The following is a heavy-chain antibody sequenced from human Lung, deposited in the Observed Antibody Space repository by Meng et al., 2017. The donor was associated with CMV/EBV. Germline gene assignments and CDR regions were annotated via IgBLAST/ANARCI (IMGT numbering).Heavy chain of an antibody. V-gene: IGHV3-30-3*01. CDR1: GFTFSSYA. CDR2: ISYDGSNK. J-gene: IGHJ6*02. D-gene: IGHD6-13*01. Sequence: SXKISXAASGFTFSSYAMHWVRQAPGKGLEWVAVISYDGSNKYYADSVKGRFTISRDNSKNTQYLQMNSLRAEDTAVYYCARPTAGYYYYYGMDVWGQGTXVTVSS. CDR3: ARPTAGYYYYYGMDV.